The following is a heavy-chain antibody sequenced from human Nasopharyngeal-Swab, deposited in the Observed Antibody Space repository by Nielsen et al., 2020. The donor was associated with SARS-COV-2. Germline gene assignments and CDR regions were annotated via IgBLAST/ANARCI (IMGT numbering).Heavy chain of an antibody. Sequence: SETLSLSCTVPGGSISGYYWSWIRQPPGKGLEWIGHIFYSGSTTYNPSLRSRVTISVDTSKNQFSLRLSYVTAADTAVYFCARRGNSYGGNWFDSWGLGSLVVVSS. J-gene: IGHJ5*01. CDR2: IFYSGST. V-gene: IGHV4-59*01. CDR1: GGSISGYY. D-gene: IGHD2/OR15-2a*01. CDR3: ARRGNSYGGNWFDS.